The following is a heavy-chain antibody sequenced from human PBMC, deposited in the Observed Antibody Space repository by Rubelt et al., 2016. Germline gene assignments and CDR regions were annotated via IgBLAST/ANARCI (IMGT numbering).Heavy chain of an antibody. CDR2: IVYSGDYQ. D-gene: IGHD3-3*01. CDR1: GFTFSSYS. CDR3: ARDGSEWSRDY. J-gene: IGHJ4*02. Sequence: ESGGGLVQPGGSLRLSCAVSGFTFSSYSMNWVRQAPGKGLEWVSTIVYSGDYQYYADSVKGRFTVSRDNAMNSLYLQMNSLSVDDTALYFCARDGSEWSRDYWGQGTLVTVSS. V-gene: IGHV3-21*01.